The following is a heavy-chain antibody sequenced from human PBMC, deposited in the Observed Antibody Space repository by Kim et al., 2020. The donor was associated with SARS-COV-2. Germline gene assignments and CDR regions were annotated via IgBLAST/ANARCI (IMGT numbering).Heavy chain of an antibody. CDR2: ISSSSSTI. J-gene: IGHJ6*02. CDR1: GFTFSSYS. V-gene: IGHV3-48*02. Sequence: GGSLRLSCAASGFTFSSYSMNWVRQAPGKGLEWVSYISSSSSTIYYADSVKGRFTISRDNAKNSLYLQMNSLRDEDTAVYYCARDRYYDILTGYHYYYGMDVWGQGTTVTVSS. D-gene: IGHD3-9*01. CDR3: ARDRYYDILTGYHYYYGMDV.